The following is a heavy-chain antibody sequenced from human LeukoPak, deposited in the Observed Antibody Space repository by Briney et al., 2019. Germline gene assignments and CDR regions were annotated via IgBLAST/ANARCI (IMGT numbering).Heavy chain of an antibody. J-gene: IGHJ3*02. CDR3: AKGGSGWYGDAFDI. Sequence: PTGGSLRLSCAASGFTFSTYGMHWVRQAPGKGLEWVAVISYDGSDKYYADSVKGRFTISRDNSKNTLSLQMNSLRAEDTAVYYCAKGGSGWYGDAFDIWGQGTMVTVSS. V-gene: IGHV3-30*18. D-gene: IGHD6-19*01. CDR2: ISYDGSDK. CDR1: GFTFSTYG.